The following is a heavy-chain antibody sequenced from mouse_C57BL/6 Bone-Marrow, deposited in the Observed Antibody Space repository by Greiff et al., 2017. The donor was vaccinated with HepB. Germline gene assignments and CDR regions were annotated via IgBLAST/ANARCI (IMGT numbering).Heavy chain of an antibody. CDR1: GYTFTDYE. D-gene: IGHD1-1*01. J-gene: IGHJ2*01. V-gene: IGHV1-15*01. CDR2: IDPETGGT. Sequence: VQRVESGAELVRPGASVTLSCKASGYTFTDYEMHWVKQTPVHGLEWIGAIDPETGGTAYNQKFKGKAILTADKSSSTAYMELRSLTSEDSAVYYCTRLLQGYWGQGTTLTVSS. CDR3: TRLLQGY.